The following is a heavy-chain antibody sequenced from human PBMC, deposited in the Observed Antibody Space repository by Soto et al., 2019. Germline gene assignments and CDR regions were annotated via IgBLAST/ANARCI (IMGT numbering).Heavy chain of an antibody. V-gene: IGHV3-30*03. CDR1: GFPFSSYD. Sequence: PGGSLRLSCAASGFPFSSYDMRWVRQAPGKGLEWVAVTSYDGGNKYYADSVKGRFTISRDNSKNTLYRQMNSLRAEDSAVYYCAIVAESVYDILTGIIRGYDGMDFWGQGTTVTVSS. CDR2: TSYDGGNK. D-gene: IGHD3-9*01. J-gene: IGHJ6*02. CDR3: AIVAESVYDILTGIIRGYDGMDF.